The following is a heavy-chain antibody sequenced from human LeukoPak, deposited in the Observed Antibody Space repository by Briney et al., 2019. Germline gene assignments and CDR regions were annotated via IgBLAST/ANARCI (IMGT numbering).Heavy chain of an antibody. J-gene: IGHJ4*02. Sequence: GGSLRLSCAVSGFTFSSYWMSWFRQAPGKGLEWVANINQDGSQKFSVDSVKGRFTISRDNAKNSLSLQMNSLRVEDTAVYYCARDWFDGDYDRFDYWGRGTLVTVSS. CDR1: GFTFSSYW. CDR2: INQDGSQK. CDR3: ARDWFDGDYDRFDY. V-gene: IGHV3-7*03. D-gene: IGHD4-17*01.